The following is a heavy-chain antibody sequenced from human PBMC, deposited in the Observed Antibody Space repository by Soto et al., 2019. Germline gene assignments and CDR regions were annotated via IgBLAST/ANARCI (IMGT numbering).Heavy chain of an antibody. CDR2: ISFDGGSQ. V-gene: IGHV3-30*18. CDR3: AKDSSVTAAGTGGWFDS. D-gene: IGHD6-13*01. CDR1: GFDFNTYG. Sequence: QVQLVESGGGVVQPGRSLRLSCAASGFDFNTYGLHWVRQAPGKGLEWVAAISFDGGSQYYADSVKGRFTISRDKSNSTLYLQMNSLGAEDTATYFCAKDSSVTAAGTGGWFDSWGPGTLVIVS. J-gene: IGHJ5*01.